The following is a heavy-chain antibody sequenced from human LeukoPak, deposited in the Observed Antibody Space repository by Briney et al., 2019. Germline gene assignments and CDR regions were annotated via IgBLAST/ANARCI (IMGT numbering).Heavy chain of an antibody. D-gene: IGHD4-17*01. J-gene: IGHJ3*02. CDR3: ARANYGDYGVGRAFDI. Sequence: GSLRLSCAASGFTFSSYGMSWVRQAPGKGLEWIGYIYYSGSTNYNPSLKSRVTISVDTSKNQFSLKLSSVTAADTAVYYCARANYGDYGVGRAFDIWGQRTMVTVSS. V-gene: IGHV4-59*01. CDR1: GFTFSSYG. CDR2: IYYSGST.